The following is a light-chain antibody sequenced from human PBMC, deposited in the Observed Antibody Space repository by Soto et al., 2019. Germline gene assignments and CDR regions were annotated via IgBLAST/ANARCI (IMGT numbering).Light chain of an antibody. J-gene: IGLJ1*01. CDR1: SSDVGGYNY. Sequence: SALTQPASVSGSPGQSITISCSGTSSDVGGYNYVSWYQQHPGKAPKLMIYEVNNRPSGVSNRFSGSKSGNTASLTISGLQAEDESDYYCSSYTTSSTLVFGTGTKLTVL. V-gene: IGLV2-14*01. CDR3: SSYTTSSTLV. CDR2: EVN.